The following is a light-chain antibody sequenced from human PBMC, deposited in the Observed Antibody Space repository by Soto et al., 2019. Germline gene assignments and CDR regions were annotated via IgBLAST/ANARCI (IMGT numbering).Light chain of an antibody. J-gene: IGKJ5*01. V-gene: IGKV1-39*01. CDR3: QQSYTTPRIT. CDR1: QSLLHSNGYNY. CDR2: AAS. Sequence: MTQSPLSLPVTPGEPASISCRSSQSLLHSNGYNYLDWYQHKPGKAPKHLIYAASSLQTGVPSRFTGSGSGTEFTLTIDSLQPEDFATYYCQQSYTTPRITFGQGTRLEIK.